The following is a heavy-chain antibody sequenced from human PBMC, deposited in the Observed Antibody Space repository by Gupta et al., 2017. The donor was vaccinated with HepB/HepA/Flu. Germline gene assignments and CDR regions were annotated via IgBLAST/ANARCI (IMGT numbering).Heavy chain of an antibody. D-gene: IGHD6-19*01. CDR2: ISRSSTSI. V-gene: IGHV3-21*01. CDR3: ARDKGTAWFSNDH. J-gene: IGHJ5*02. Sequence: EVQLVESGGGLVKPGGSLRLSCAASGFTFDLHTMHWVRQGPGKGLEWVATISRSSTSIYYADSVRGRFAISRDNAKNSLYLQMNNRGPDDKAVYYGARDKGTAWFSNDHWGQGTRVTVSS. CDR1: GFTFDLHT.